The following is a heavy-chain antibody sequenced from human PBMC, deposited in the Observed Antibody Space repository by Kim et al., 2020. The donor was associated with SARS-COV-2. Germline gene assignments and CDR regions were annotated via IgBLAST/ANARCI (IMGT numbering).Heavy chain of an antibody. CDR1: GDSVSSNSAT. D-gene: IGHD2-21*02. Sequence: SQTLSLTCAISGDSVSSNSATWNWIRQSPSRGLEWLGRTYYRSKWYNDYALSVKGRIIINPDTSTNQFSLQLNSVTPEDTAVYYCARGRVGDLVFSFDPWGQGILVTVSS. CDR2: TYYRSKWYN. V-gene: IGHV6-1*01. J-gene: IGHJ5*02. CDR3: ARGRVGDLVFSFDP.